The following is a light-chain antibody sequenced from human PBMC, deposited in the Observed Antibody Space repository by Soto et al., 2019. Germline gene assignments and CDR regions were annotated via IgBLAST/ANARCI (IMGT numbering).Light chain of an antibody. J-gene: IGKJ2*01. CDR3: QQYGGSPLYT. CDR2: GAS. Sequence: DIVLTQSPGTLSLSPGEGATLSCRASQSVSSSHLAWYQQKPGQAPRPVIYGASRRATGIPDRFSSSGSGRAYSLTISRREDEDFAVDYCQQYGGSPLYTFGQGTTREIK. CDR1: QSVSSSH. V-gene: IGKV3-20*01.